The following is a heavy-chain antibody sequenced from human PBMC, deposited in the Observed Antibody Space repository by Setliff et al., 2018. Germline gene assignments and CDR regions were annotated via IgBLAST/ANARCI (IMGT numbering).Heavy chain of an antibody. J-gene: IGHJ2*01. CDR1: GGSFSGYY. D-gene: IGHD4-17*01. Sequence: PSETLSLTCAVYGGSFSGYYWSWIRQPPGKGLEWIGEIHHSGSTNFHPSLKSRVAISVDPSKNQFYLNLRSVTAADTAVYFCARGTKTMVINYWYFDVWGRGTPVTVSS. CDR2: IHHSGST. CDR3: ARGTKTMVINYWYFDV. V-gene: IGHV4-34*01.